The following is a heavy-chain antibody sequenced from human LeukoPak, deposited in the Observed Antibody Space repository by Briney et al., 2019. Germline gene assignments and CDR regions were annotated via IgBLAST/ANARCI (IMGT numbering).Heavy chain of an antibody. J-gene: IGHJ4*02. Sequence: PSETLSLTCTVSGGSISSYYWSWIRQPPGKGLEWIGYIYYSGSTNYNPSLKSRVTISVDTSKNQFSLKLSSVTAADTAVYYCAAVAGTWYYFDYWGQGTLVTVSS. CDR3: AAVAGTWYYFDY. CDR2: IYYSGST. CDR1: GGSISSYY. D-gene: IGHD6-19*01. V-gene: IGHV4-59*01.